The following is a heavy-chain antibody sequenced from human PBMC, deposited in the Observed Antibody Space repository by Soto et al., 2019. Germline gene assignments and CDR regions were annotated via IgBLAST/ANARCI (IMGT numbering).Heavy chain of an antibody. CDR3: ARDLFRYSSSFDDGGMDV. CDR1: GFTFSSYG. V-gene: IGHV3-33*01. CDR2: IWYDGSNK. Sequence: QVQLVESGGGVVQPGRSLRLSCAASGFTFSSYGIHWVRQAPGKGLEWVAVIWYDGSNKYYADSVKGRFTISRDNSKNTLYLQMNSLRAEDTAVYYCARDLFRYSSSFDDGGMDVWGQGTTVTVSS. D-gene: IGHD6-13*01. J-gene: IGHJ6*02.